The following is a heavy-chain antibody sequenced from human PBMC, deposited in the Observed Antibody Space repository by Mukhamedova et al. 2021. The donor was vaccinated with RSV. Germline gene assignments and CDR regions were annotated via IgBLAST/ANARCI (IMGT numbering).Heavy chain of an antibody. CDR3: AKATLGGELPYFHFDH. CDR2: ISASGGST. Sequence: AMGWVRQAPGKGLDWVSVISASGGSTYYADSMRGRFTVSRDNSKNTLYLQMNSLRVDDTAVYYCAKATLGGELPYFHFDHWGRGT. J-gene: IGHJ2*01. V-gene: IGHV3-23*01. D-gene: IGHD1-26*01. CDR1: A.